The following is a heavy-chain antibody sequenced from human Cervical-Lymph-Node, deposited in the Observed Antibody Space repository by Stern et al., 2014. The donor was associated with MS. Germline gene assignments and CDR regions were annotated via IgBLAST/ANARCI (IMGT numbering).Heavy chain of an antibody. CDR1: GFTFSSYG. Sequence: QVQLVESGGGVVQPGRSLRLSCAASGFTFSSYGMHWVRQAPGKGLEWVAGIWYDGSNKYYADSVKGRFTISIDNSKNALYLQMNSLRAEDTAVYYCARGLGTYDSSGYWVFDYWGQGTLVTVSS. CDR3: ARGLGTYDSSGYWVFDY. V-gene: IGHV3-33*01. J-gene: IGHJ4*02. D-gene: IGHD3-22*01. CDR2: IWYDGSNK.